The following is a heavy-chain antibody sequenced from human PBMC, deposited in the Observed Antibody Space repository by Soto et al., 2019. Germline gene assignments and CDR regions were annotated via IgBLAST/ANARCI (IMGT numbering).Heavy chain of an antibody. CDR2: IYYSGST. CDR1: GVSIRRSSHY. V-gene: IGHV4-39*01. Sequence: SDALSLTCTFAGVSIRRSSHYCCWIRHAPGKGLERIGSIYYSGSTSYNPSLTSRVTISVDTSKNQFSLKLSSVTAADTAVYYCACRVATRFYYYYGMDVWGQGTTVT. J-gene: IGHJ6*02. D-gene: IGHD2-15*01. CDR3: ACRVATRFYYYYGMDV.